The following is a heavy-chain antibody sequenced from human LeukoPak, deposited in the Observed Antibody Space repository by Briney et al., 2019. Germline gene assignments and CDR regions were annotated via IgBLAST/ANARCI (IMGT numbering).Heavy chain of an antibody. CDR2: IIPIFGTA. Sequence: SVKVSCKASGGTFSNYAISWVRQAPGQGLEWMGGIIPIFGTANYAQKFQGRVTITADKSTSTAYMELSSLRSEDTAVYYCASEGYCSGGSCYYFDYWGQGTLVTVSS. J-gene: IGHJ4*02. CDR3: ASEGYCSGGSCYYFDY. D-gene: IGHD2-15*01. V-gene: IGHV1-69*06. CDR1: GGTFSNYA.